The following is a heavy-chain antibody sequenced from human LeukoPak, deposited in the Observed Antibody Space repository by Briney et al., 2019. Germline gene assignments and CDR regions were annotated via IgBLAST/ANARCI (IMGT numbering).Heavy chain of an antibody. D-gene: IGHD3-22*01. CDR1: GFTFSSYA. CDR3: AKDSTYYDSSGYDY. J-gene: IGHJ4*02. CDR2: ISGSGGST. V-gene: IGHV3-23*01. Sequence: GGSLRLSCAASGFTFSSYAMSWVRQAPGKGLEWVSAISGSGGSTYYADSVKGRFTISRDNSKNTLYLQMNSLRAEDTAVYYCAKDSTYYDSSGYDYWGQGTLVTVSS.